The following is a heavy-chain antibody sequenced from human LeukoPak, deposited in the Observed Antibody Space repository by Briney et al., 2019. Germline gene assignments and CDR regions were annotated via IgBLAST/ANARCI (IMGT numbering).Heavy chain of an antibody. Sequence: GGSLRLSCAASGFTFSTYAMSWVRQAPGKGLEWVSAITGSADRTHYADSVKGRFTISRDNSKNIVYLQMNSLRAEDTAVYYCARTPGSGGSWVYYFDYWGQGTLVTVSS. V-gene: IGHV3-23*01. J-gene: IGHJ4*02. CDR2: ITGSADRT. CDR1: GFTFSTYA. CDR3: ARTPGSGGSWVYYFDY. D-gene: IGHD2-15*01.